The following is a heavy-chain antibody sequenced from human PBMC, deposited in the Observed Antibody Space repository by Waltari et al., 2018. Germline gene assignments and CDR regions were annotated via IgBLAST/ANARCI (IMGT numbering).Heavy chain of an antibody. J-gene: IGHJ6*03. CDR3: AHIAVAGTGQYYYYMDV. CDR1: GFTFSSYS. CDR2: ISSSSSTI. V-gene: IGHV3-48*01. D-gene: IGHD6-19*01. Sequence: EVQLVESGGGLVQPGGSLRLSCAASGFTFSSYSMNWVRQAPGKGLEWVSYISSSSSTIYYADSVKGRFTISRDNAKNSLYLQMNSLRAEDTAVYYCAHIAVAGTGQYYYYMDVWGKGTTVTVSS.